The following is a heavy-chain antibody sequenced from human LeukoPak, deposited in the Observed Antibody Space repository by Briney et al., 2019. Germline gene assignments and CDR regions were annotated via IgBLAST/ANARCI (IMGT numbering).Heavy chain of an antibody. D-gene: IGHD4-17*01. CDR3: ARESTVTRGYYYYYMDV. Sequence: SETLSLTCAVYGGSFSGYYWSWIRQPPGKGLEWIGEINHSGGTNYNPSLKSRVTISVDTSKNQFSLKLCSVTAADTAVYYCARESTVTRGYYYYYMDVWGKGTTVTVSS. CDR2: INHSGGT. CDR1: GGSFSGYY. V-gene: IGHV4-34*01. J-gene: IGHJ6*03.